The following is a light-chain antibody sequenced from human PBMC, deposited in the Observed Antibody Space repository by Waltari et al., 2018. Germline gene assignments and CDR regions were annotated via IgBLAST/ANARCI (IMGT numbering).Light chain of an antibody. CDR2: GAY. V-gene: IGKV3-20*01. Sequence: IVLTQSPGTLSLSPGERATLSCRASHSVNTYLAWYQQKPGQAPRLLIYGAYTRAAGIPDRFSGSGSGTDFRLTVSRLEAEDFAGYYCQHHVRLPATFGQGTKGEIK. CDR3: QHHVRLPAT. CDR1: HSVNTY. J-gene: IGKJ1*01.